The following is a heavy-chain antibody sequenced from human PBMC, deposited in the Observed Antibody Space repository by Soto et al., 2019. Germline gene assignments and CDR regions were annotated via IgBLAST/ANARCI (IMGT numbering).Heavy chain of an antibody. V-gene: IGHV4-34*01. J-gene: IGHJ6*03. CDR3: ARGLHYYYYYMDV. CDR2: INHSGST. Sequence: SETLSLTCAVYGGSFSGYYWSWIRQPPGKGLEWIGEINHSGSTNYNPSLKSRVTISVDTSKNQFSLRLSSVTAADTAVYYCARGLHYYYYYMDVWGKGTTVTVSS. CDR1: GGSFSGYY.